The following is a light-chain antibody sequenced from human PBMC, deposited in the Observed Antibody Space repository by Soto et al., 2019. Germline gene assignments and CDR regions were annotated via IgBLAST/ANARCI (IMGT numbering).Light chain of an antibody. V-gene: IGLV2-8*01. J-gene: IGLJ2*01. CDR1: SSDVGGYNY. Sequence: QSALTQPPSASGSPGQSVTISCTGTSSDVGGYNYVSWYQQHPGKAPKLMIYEVSKRPSGVPDRFSGSKSGNTASLTVSGRQAEDEDDYYCSSYAGSNNVVFGGGTQLTVL. CDR3: SSYAGSNNVV. CDR2: EVS.